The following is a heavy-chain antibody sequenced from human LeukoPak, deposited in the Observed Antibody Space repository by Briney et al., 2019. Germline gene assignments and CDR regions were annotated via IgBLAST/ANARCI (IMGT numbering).Heavy chain of an antibody. CDR2: FGAEDGET. CDR1: GYTLTKLS. J-gene: IGHJ4*02. CDR3: ATAPAFSGSYYDPFDY. D-gene: IGHD1-26*01. Sequence: ASVRVSCTVSGYTLTKLSMHWVRQAPGKGLEWMGGFGAEDGETIYAQKFQGRVTMTEDTSTDTAYMELSSLRSEDTAVYYCATAPAFSGSYYDPFDYWGQGTLVTVSS. V-gene: IGHV1-24*01.